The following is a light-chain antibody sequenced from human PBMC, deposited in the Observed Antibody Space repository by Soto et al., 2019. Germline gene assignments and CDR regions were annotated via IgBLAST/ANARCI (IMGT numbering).Light chain of an antibody. CDR3: QQRNVWPLT. CDR2: DAS. Sequence: EIVLTQSPATLSLSPGERATLSCRASQSVGNSLAWYQQKPGQAPRLLIFDASNRATAIPARFSGSGSGTDFTLTISSLEPEDFALYYCQQRNVWPLTFGGGTKVEIK. CDR1: QSVGNS. J-gene: IGKJ4*01. V-gene: IGKV3-11*01.